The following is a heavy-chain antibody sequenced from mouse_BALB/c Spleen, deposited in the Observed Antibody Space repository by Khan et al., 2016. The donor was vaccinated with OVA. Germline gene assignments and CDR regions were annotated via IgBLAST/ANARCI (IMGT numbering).Heavy chain of an antibody. V-gene: IGHV1S132*01. Sequence: QVQLQQSGAELVKPGASVKLSCKTSGYTFTSYWIQWVKQRPGQGLGWIGQIFPGTGTTYSNENFKGKATLTVETSSSTAYMQLSSLTSEDSAFYFCARGYFGNYEFAYWGQGTLLTVSA. CDR1: GYTFTSYW. J-gene: IGHJ3*01. D-gene: IGHD2-1*01. CDR3: ARGYFGNYEFAY. CDR2: IFPGTGTT.